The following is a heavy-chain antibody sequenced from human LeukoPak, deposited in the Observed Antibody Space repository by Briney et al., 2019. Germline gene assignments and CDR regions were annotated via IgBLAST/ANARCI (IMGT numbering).Heavy chain of an antibody. CDR1: GYTFTGYY. D-gene: IGHD3-22*01. V-gene: IGHV1-2*02. CDR2: IYPNSGGT. Sequence: ASVKVSCKASGYTFTGYYMHWVRQAPGQGLEWMGWIYPNSGGTNYAQKFQGRVTMTRDTPISTAYMELSRLRSDDTAVYYCAVPPYYDSSGYPSYGMDVWGQGTTVTVSS. J-gene: IGHJ6*02. CDR3: AVPPYYDSSGYPSYGMDV.